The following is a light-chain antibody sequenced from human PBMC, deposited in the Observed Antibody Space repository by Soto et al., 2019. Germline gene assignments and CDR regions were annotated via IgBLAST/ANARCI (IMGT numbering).Light chain of an antibody. V-gene: IGKV1-5*03. J-gene: IGKJ1*01. CDR2: KAS. CDR3: QQYSKYPWS. CDR1: QSIDKW. Sequence: DIQMTQSTSMLSASVGDRVTVTCRASQSIDKWLAWYQQKPGKAPKLLMYKASLLQSGIPSRFSGSGSGTEFTLTISSLQSDDVASYSCQQYSKYPWSFGPGTKVE.